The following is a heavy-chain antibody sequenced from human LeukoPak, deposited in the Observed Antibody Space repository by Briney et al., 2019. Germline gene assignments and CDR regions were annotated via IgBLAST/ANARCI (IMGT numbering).Heavy chain of an antibody. Sequence: SQTLSLTCTVSGGSISSGDYYWSWIRQPPGKGLEWIGYIYYSGGTYYNPSLKSRVTISVDTSKNQFSPKLSSVTAADTAVYYCARTVGTGVFQHWGQGTLVTVSS. J-gene: IGHJ1*01. CDR2: IYYSGGT. D-gene: IGHD4-23*01. CDR3: ARTVGTGVFQH. V-gene: IGHV4-30-4*01. CDR1: GGSISSGDYY.